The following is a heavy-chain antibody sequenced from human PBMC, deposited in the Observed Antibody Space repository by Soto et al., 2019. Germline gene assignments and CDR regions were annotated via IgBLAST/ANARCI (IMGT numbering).Heavy chain of an antibody. V-gene: IGHV1-18*01. CDR2: ITTDKGKT. CDR3: ATRSPAFDY. J-gene: IGHJ4*02. CDR1: GYIFTRYG. Sequence: QVQLVQSGPEVKKPGASVKVSCKTSGYIFTRYGISWVRQAPGQGLEWMGWITTDKGKTTYAQKFQGRVTMTTDTSTSTAYMEMRSLRSDDTAVYYCATRSPAFDYWGQGTLVTVSS.